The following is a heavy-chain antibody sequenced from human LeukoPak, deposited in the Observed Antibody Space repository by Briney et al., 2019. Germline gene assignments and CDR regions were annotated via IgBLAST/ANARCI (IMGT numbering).Heavy chain of an antibody. V-gene: IGHV3-23*01. CDR3: AKTAGGGKTMEVFDY. Sequence: SGGSLRLSFAASGFTFSSYAMSWVRQAPGKGLEWVSAISGSGGSTYYADSVKGRFTISRDNSKNTLYLQMNSLRAEDTAVYYCAKTAGGGKTMEVFDYWGQGTLVTVSS. D-gene: IGHD1-1*01. CDR1: GFTFSSYA. CDR2: ISGSGGST. J-gene: IGHJ4*02.